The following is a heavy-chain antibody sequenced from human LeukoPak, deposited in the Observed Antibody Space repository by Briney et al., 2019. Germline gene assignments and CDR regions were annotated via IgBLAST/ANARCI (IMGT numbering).Heavy chain of an antibody. CDR1: GYTFTGYY. Sequence: ASVKVSCKDPGYTFTGYYMHWVRQAPGQGLEWMGRINPNSGGTNYAQKFQGRVTMTRDTSISTAYMELSRLRSDDTAVYYCARFSLAGKSFDYWGQGTLVTVSS. CDR3: ARFSLAGKSFDY. J-gene: IGHJ4*02. D-gene: IGHD6-13*01. CDR2: INPNSGGT. V-gene: IGHV1-2*06.